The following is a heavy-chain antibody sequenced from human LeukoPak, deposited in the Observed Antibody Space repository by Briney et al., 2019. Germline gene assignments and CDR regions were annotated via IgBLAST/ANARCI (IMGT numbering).Heavy chain of an antibody. Sequence: GGSLRLSCAASGFTFSSYGMSWVRQAPGKGLEWVSGITSGGGSTYYADSVKGRFIVSRDTSENTLYLQMNSLRAEDTAVYYCAKDHGTAVAGFYYWGQGTLVTVSS. CDR2: ITSGGGST. CDR1: GFTFSSYG. D-gene: IGHD6-19*01. J-gene: IGHJ4*02. CDR3: AKDHGTAVAGFYY. V-gene: IGHV3-23*01.